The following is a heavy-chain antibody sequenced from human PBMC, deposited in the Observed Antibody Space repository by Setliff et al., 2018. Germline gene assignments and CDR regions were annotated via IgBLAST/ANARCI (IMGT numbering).Heavy chain of an antibody. Sequence: TSETLSLTCTVSGGSISSLYWNWIRQPAGEGLEWIGRIDISGTTNYNPSLKSRVTMSLDSSKNQFSLNLNSVTAADTAVYYCVKNPLTMPRGFFEYWGRGTLVTVSS. CDR3: VKNPLTMPRGFFEY. V-gene: IGHV4-4*07. J-gene: IGHJ4*02. D-gene: IGHD3-3*01. CDR2: IDISGTT. CDR1: GGSISSLY.